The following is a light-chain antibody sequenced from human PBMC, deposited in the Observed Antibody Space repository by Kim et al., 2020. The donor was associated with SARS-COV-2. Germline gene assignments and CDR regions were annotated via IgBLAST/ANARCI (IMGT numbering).Light chain of an antibody. CDR3: MQALQRGT. CDR1: QSIMHNNEYNH. J-gene: IGKJ2*01. CDR2: LGS. Sequence: GGRASISCRSSQSIMHNNEYNHLDWYVQKPGQSQQILIYLGSYRASGVPDRFSGSGSGTDFTLKISRVEAEDVGDYYCMQALQRGTFGQGTKLEI. V-gene: IGKV2-28*01.